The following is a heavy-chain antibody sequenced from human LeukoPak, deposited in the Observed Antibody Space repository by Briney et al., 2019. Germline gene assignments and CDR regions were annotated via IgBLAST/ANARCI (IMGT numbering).Heavy chain of an antibody. J-gene: IGHJ3*02. CDR3: ARVQRSRRGYSYGYAFDI. V-gene: IGHV4-59*01. Sequence: PSETLSLTCTVSGGSISSYYWSWIRQPPGKGLEWIGYIYYSGSTNYNPSLKSRVTISVDTSKNQFSLKLSSVTAAGTAVYYCARVQRSRRGYSYGYAFDIWGQGTMVTVSS. CDR2: IYYSGST. D-gene: IGHD5-18*01. CDR1: GGSISSYY.